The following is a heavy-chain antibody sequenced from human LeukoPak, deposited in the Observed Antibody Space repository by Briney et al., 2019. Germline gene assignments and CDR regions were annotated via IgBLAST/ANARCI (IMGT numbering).Heavy chain of an antibody. CDR3: ARVVVRGVIKGLWDY. J-gene: IGHJ4*02. Sequence: GASVKVSCKASGYTFTGYYMHWVRQAPGQELEWMGWINPISGGTNYAQKFQGRVTMTRDTSISSGYMELSRLRSDDTAVYYCARVVVRGVIKGLWDYWGQGTLVTVSS. CDR1: GYTFTGYY. D-gene: IGHD3-10*01. CDR2: INPISGGT. V-gene: IGHV1-2*02.